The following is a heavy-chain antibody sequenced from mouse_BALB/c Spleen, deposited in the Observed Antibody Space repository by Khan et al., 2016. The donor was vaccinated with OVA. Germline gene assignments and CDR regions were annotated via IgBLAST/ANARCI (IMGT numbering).Heavy chain of an antibody. CDR1: GYSITRGYG. D-gene: IGHD1-2*01. V-gene: IGHV3-2*02. CDR3: ARTARIKY. CDR2: ISYSGST. Sequence: VQLQQSGPGLVKPSQSLSLTCTVTGYSITRGYGWNWIRQFPENKLEWMGYISYSGSTNYNPSLKSRISITRDTSKNQFFLQLNSVTTEDTATYYCARTARIKYWGQGTTLTVSS. J-gene: IGHJ2*01.